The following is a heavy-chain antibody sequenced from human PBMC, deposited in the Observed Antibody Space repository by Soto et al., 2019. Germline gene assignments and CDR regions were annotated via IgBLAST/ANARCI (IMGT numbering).Heavy chain of an antibody. J-gene: IGHJ2*01. V-gene: IGHV3-30-3*01. D-gene: IGHD4-17*01. CDR3: AKDGGSDYGFWYFDL. Sequence: QVQLVESGGGVVQPGRSLRLSCAASGFTFSKYTMHWVRQAPGKGLEWVAVTSYDGSTKYYADSVKGRFTISRDNYKNTLFLQMNSLRDEDTAVYYCAKDGGSDYGFWYFDLWCRGTLVTVSS. CDR2: TSYDGSTK. CDR1: GFTFSKYT.